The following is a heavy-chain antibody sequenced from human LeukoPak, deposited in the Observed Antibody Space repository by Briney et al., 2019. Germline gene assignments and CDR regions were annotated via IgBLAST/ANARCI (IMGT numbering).Heavy chain of an antibody. CDR1: GFTFSWHG. V-gene: IGHV3-23*01. CDR3: AKDDDWGRYKD. Sequence: AGGSLRLSCTASGFTFSWHGMNWVRQAPGKGLEWVSGISPSGDITYYTDSVKGRFTISRDNSKNTQSLQMNSLRAEDTAVYYCAKDDDWGRYKDWGQGTLVTVSS. CDR2: ISPSGDIT. D-gene: IGHD3-16*01. J-gene: IGHJ1*01.